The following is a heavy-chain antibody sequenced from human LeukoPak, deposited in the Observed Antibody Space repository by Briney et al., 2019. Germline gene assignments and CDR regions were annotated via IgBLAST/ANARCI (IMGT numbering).Heavy chain of an antibody. J-gene: IGHJ5*02. V-gene: IGHV4-59*12. CDR3: ARERTRGSGGSSAKGWFDP. Sequence: SETLSLTCTVSGGSISSSYWSWIRQPPGKGLEWIGFIYYGGNTNYNPSLKSRVTISVDTSKNQFSLKLSSVTAADTAVYYCARERTRGSGGSSAKGWFDPWGQGTLVTVSS. D-gene: IGHD2-15*01. CDR2: IYYGGNT. CDR1: GGSISSSY.